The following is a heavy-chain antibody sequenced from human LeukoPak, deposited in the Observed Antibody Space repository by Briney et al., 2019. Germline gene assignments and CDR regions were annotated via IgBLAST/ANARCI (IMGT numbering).Heavy chain of an antibody. V-gene: IGHV4-59*02. D-gene: IGHD6-13*01. Sequence: GSLRLSCAASGFTVSSNYMSWIRQPPGKGLEWIGYIYYSGSTNYNPSLKSRVTISVDTSKNQFSLKLSSVTAADTAVYYCAREDFSSSWYGGLFDYWGQGTLVTVSS. CDR3: AREDFSSSWYGGLFDY. J-gene: IGHJ4*02. CDR1: GFTVSSNY. CDR2: IYYSGST.